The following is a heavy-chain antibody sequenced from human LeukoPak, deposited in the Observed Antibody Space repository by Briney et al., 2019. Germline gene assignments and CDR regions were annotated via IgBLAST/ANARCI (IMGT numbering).Heavy chain of an antibody. CDR2: INWNGGST. CDR1: GFTFDDYG. Sequence: GGSLRLSCAVSGFTFDDYGMSWVRQAPGKGLELVSAINWNGGSTNYADSVKGRFTISRDNAKNSLYLQMNSLRAEDTALYYCARDSGGYSYGPYYFDYWGQGTLVTVSS. V-gene: IGHV3-20*04. CDR3: ARDSGGYSYGPYYFDY. D-gene: IGHD5-18*01. J-gene: IGHJ4*02.